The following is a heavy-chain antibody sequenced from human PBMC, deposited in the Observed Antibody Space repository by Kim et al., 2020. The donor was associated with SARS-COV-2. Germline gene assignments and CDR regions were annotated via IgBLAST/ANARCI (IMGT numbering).Heavy chain of an antibody. J-gene: IGHJ5*02. D-gene: IGHD6-6*01. V-gene: IGHV3-30-3*01. CDR2: ISYDGSHK. Sequence: GGSLRLSCAASGFTFSSYAMHWVRQDPGKGLEWVAVISYDGSHKYYADSVKGRFTISRDNSKNTLYLQMNSLRAEDTAVYYCARAGFEYSSSLDPNWFDPCGQGTLVTVSS. CDR3: ARAGFEYSSSLDPNWFDP. CDR1: GFTFSSYA.